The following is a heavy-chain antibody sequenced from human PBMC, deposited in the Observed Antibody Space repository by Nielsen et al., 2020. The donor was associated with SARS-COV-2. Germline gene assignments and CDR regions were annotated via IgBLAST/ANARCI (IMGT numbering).Heavy chain of an antibody. CDR1: GFTFDDYA. D-gene: IGHD3-10*01. CDR3: AKVGDYYGSGSPAPDY. J-gene: IGHJ4*02. Sequence: GGSLRLSCAASGFTFDDYAMHWVRQAPGKGLEWVSGISWNSGSIGYADSVKGRFTISRDNAKNSLYLQMNSLRAKDTALYYCAKVGDYYGSGSPAPDYWGQGTLVTVSS. CDR2: ISWNSGSI. V-gene: IGHV3-9*01.